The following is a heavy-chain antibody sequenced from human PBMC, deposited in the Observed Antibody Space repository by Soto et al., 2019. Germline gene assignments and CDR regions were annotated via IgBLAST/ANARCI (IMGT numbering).Heavy chain of an antibody. CDR1: GGSISRYY. V-gene: IGHV4-59*01. J-gene: IGHJ5*02. D-gene: IGHD2-8*01. CDR3: ARDRSTYGGGGTGEVKENWFDP. CDR2: AYYSGDT. Sequence: PSETLSLTCSVSGGSISRYYWSWIRQPPGKGLEWIGYAYYSGDTGYNPSLKSRVTMAVDTSKSQVSLKLSSVTAADTAVYYSARDRSTYGGGGTGEVKENWFDPWGQGALVTVSS.